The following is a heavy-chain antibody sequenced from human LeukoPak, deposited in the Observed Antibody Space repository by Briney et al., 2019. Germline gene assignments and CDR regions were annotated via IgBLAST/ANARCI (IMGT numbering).Heavy chain of an antibody. J-gene: IGHJ4*02. V-gene: IGHV3-73*01. D-gene: IGHD3-9*01. CDR1: GFSFSGSA. Sequence: GGSLRLSCAASGFSFSGSAIHWVRQASGRGLEWVGHIRSKPLNHATAYAASVKGRFIISRDDSKNTAFLQMDSLTSGDTALYYCTTGSYDSWGQGTLVTVS. CDR3: TTGSYDS. CDR2: IRSKPLNHAT.